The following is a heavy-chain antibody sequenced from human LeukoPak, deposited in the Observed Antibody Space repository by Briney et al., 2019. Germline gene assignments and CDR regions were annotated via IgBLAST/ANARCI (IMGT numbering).Heavy chain of an antibody. CDR1: GGSISSGGYY. CDR2: IYYSGST. J-gene: IGHJ5*02. D-gene: IGHD3-3*01. Sequence: SETLSLTCTVSGGSISSGGYYWSWIRQHPGKGLEWIGYIYYSGSTYYNPSLKSRVTISVDTSKNQFSLKLSSVTAADTAVYYCARDTNTIFGVVTNYHWFDHWGQGTLVTVSS. V-gene: IGHV4-31*03. CDR3: ARDTNTIFGVVTNYHWFDH.